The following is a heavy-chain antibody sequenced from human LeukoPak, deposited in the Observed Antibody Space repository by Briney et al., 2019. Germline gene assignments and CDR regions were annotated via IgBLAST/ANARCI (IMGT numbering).Heavy chain of an antibody. Sequence: PSETLSLTCAVYGGSFSGYYWSWLRQPPGKGLEWIGEINHSGSTNYNPSLKSRVTISVDTSKNQFSLKLSSVTAADTAVYYCAREGLHYYDSSGYYGPSTFLDYWGQGTLVTVSS. D-gene: IGHD3-22*01. J-gene: IGHJ4*02. V-gene: IGHV4-34*01. CDR2: INHSGST. CDR3: AREGLHYYDSSGYYGPSTFLDY. CDR1: GGSFSGYY.